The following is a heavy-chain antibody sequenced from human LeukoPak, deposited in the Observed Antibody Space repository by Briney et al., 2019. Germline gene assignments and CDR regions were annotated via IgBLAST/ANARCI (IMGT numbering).Heavy chain of an antibody. CDR2: IYSGGST. CDR3: ARGRVTMVRGGDYGMDV. D-gene: IGHD3-10*01. CDR1: GFTVSSNY. V-gene: IGHV3-66*01. J-gene: IGHJ6*02. Sequence: GGSLRLSCAASGFTVSSNYMSWVRQAPGKGLEWVSVIYSGGSTYYADSVKGRFTISRDNSKNTLYLQMNSLRAEDTAVYYCARGRVTMVRGGDYGMDVWGQGTTVTVSS.